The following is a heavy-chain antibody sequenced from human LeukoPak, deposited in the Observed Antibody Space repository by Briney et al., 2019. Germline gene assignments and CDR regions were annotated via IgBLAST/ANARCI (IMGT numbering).Heavy chain of an antibody. CDR2: TYYSGST. CDR3: ARHPTGVATISP. Sequence: SETLSLTCTVSGGSISSSSYYWGWIRQPPGKGLEWIGSTYYSGSTYYNPSLKSRVTISVDTSKNQFSLKLSSVTAADTAVYYCARHPTGVATISPWGQGTLVTVSS. J-gene: IGHJ5*02. CDR1: GGSISSSSYY. D-gene: IGHD5-12*01. V-gene: IGHV4-39*01.